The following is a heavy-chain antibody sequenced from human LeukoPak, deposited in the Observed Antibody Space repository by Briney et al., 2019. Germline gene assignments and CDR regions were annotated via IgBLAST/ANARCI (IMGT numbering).Heavy chain of an antibody. CDR1: RFIFSDYA. J-gene: IGHJ3*01. CDR3: AKSSSRIAAAADDALDF. D-gene: IGHD6-13*01. V-gene: IGHV3-23*01. Sequence: GGSLRLSCAASRFIFSDYAMSWVRQAPGKGLEWVSGISSSGDTTFYADSVEGRFTISRDNSKKTLYLQMNSLRVEDTAKYYCAKSSSRIAAAADDALDFWGQGTMITVSS. CDR2: ISSSGDTT.